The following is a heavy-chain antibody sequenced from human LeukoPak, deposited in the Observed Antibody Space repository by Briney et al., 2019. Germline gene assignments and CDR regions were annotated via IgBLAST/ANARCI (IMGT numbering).Heavy chain of an antibody. Sequence: SETLSLTCAVYGGSFSGYYWSWIRQPPGKGLEWIGYIYYSGSTNYNPSLKSRVTISVDTSKNQFSLKLSSVTAADTAVYYCARGVPGYSSSWYGYYFDYWGQGTLVTVS. J-gene: IGHJ4*02. V-gene: IGHV4-59*08. CDR2: IYYSGST. CDR3: ARGVPGYSSSWYGYYFDY. D-gene: IGHD6-13*01. CDR1: GGSFSGYY.